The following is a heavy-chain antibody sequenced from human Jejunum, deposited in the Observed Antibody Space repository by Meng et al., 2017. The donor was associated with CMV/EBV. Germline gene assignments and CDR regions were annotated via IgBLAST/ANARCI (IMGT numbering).Heavy chain of an antibody. D-gene: IGHD6-25*01. J-gene: IGHJ4*02. CDR2: IIPIFRTP. V-gene: IGHV1-69*12. CDR3: ARGFSSGYQPFDY. CDR1: GGSVKNYA. Sequence: QVQLLQSGAELKKPGSAWKVSCTSSGGSVKNYAINWVRQAPGQGLEWMGGIIPIFRTPQYAQKFQGRLTITADGPTGTTFMELSSLTSDDTAIYYCARGFSSGYQPFDYWGQGTLVTVSS.